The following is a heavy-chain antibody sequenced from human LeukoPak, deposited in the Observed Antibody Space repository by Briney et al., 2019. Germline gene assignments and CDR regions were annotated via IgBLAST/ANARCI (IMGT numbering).Heavy chain of an antibody. CDR2: ISGSGGST. V-gene: IGHV3-23*01. CDR1: GFTFSSYA. CDR3: ARDRTAYCGGDCYPIDY. J-gene: IGHJ4*02. D-gene: IGHD2-21*01. Sequence: GGSLRLSCAASGFTFSSYAMSWVRQAPGKGLEWVSGISGSGGSTYYADSVKGRFTISRDNSKNTLYLQMNSLRAEDTAVYYCARDRTAYCGGDCYPIDYWGQGTLVTVSS.